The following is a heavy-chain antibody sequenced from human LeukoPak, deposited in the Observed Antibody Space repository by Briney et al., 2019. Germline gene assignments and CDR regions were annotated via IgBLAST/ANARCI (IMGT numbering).Heavy chain of an antibody. Sequence: SETLSLTCAVSGGSISSSNWWSWVRQPPGKGLEWIGEIYHSGSTNYNPSLKSRITISIDESNNQFSLKLSSVTAADTAVYYCARSRGYSGYAYDAFDLWGQGTMVTVSS. V-gene: IGHV4-4*02. CDR1: GGSISSSNW. D-gene: IGHD5-12*01. CDR2: IYHSGST. CDR3: ARSRGYSGYAYDAFDL. J-gene: IGHJ3*01.